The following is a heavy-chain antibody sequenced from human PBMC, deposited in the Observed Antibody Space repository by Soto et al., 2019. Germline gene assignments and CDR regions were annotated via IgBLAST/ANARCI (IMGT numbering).Heavy chain of an antibody. D-gene: IGHD6-6*01. CDR3: AREPIAALTDYWFDP. Sequence: SETLSLTCTVSGGSISSYYWSWIRQPAGKGLEWIGRIYTSGSTNYNPSLKSRVTMSVDTSKNQFSLKLSSVTAADTAVYYCAREPIAALTDYWFDPWGQGTLVTVSS. V-gene: IGHV4-4*07. J-gene: IGHJ5*02. CDR2: IYTSGST. CDR1: GGSISSYY.